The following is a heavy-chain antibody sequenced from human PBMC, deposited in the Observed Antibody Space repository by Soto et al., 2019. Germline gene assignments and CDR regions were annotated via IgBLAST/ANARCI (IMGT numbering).Heavy chain of an antibody. J-gene: IGHJ4*02. CDR3: ARGVDSWSGYLF. CDR1: GGSFDCYY. CDR2: IHHSGST. V-gene: IGHV4-34*01. D-gene: IGHD3-3*01. Sequence: SETLSLTCALYGGSFDCYYWSWIRQSNGKGLEWIGEIHHSGSTKYNPSLKSRVSLSVDTSTKQFSLKMTSMTAAERGVYYCARGVDSWSGYLFWGQGTPVT.